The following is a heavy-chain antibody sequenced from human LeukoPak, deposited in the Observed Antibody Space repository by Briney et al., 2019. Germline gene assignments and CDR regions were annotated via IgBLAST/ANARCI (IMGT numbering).Heavy chain of an antibody. CDR1: GGSISSYY. D-gene: IGHD2-8*01. Sequence: SETLSLTCTVSGGSISSYYWSWIRQPPGKGLEWIGYIYYSGSTNYNPSLKSRVTISVDTSKNQFSLKLSSVTAADTAVYYCARGVAYGREYDYWGQGALVTVSS. J-gene: IGHJ4*02. CDR3: ARGVAYGREYDY. CDR2: IYYSGST. V-gene: IGHV4-59*01.